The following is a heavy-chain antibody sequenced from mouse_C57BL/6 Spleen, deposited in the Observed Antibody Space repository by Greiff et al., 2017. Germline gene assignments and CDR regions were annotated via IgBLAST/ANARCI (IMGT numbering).Heavy chain of an antibody. V-gene: IGHV5-17*01. CDR1: GFTFSDYG. Sequence: EVMLVESGGGLVKPGGSLKLSCAASGFTFSDYGMHWVRQAPEKGLEWVAYISSGSSTIYSADTVKGRFTISRDNAKNTLFLQMTSLRSEDTAMYYCATGGHYYAMDYWGQGTSVTVSS. J-gene: IGHJ4*01. CDR2: ISSGSSTI. CDR3: ATGGHYYAMDY. D-gene: IGHD3-3*01.